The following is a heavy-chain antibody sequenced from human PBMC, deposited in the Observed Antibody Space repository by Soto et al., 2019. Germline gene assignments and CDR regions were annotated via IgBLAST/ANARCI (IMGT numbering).Heavy chain of an antibody. D-gene: IGHD2-2*01. CDR1: GGSISSSSYY. Sequence: QLQLQESGPGLVKPSETLSLTCTVSGGSISSSSYYWGWIRQPPGKGLAWIGCIYYSGSTYYNPSLKSLVTISVDTSKNQFSLKLSSVTAADTAVYYCARRPTLGYCSSTSCRTKVNWFDHWGQGTLVTVSS. CDR3: ARRPTLGYCSSTSCRTKVNWFDH. CDR2: IYYSGST. J-gene: IGHJ5*02. V-gene: IGHV4-39*01.